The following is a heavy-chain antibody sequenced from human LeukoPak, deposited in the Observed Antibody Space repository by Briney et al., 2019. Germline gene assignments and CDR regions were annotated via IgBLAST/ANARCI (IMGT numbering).Heavy chain of an antibody. J-gene: IGHJ3*02. CDR3: ASRDDTMIVVAGAFDI. CDR1: GGTFSSYA. Sequence: SVKVSCKASGGTFSSYAISWVRQAPGQGLEWMGGIIPIFGTANYAQKFQGRVTITADESTSTAYMELSSLRSEDTAVYYCASRDDTMIVVAGAFDIWGQGTMVTVSS. V-gene: IGHV1-69*13. D-gene: IGHD3-22*01. CDR2: IIPIFGTA.